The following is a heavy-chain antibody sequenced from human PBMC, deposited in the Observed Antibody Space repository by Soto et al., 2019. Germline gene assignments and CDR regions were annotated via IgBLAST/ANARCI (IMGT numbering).Heavy chain of an antibody. Sequence: SETLSLTCAVSGGSISSSNWWSWVRQPPGKGLEWIGEIYHSGSTNYNPSLKSRVTISVDKSKNQFSLKLSSVTAADTAVYYCARVPCSGGSCYYYYGMDVWGQGTTVTVSS. J-gene: IGHJ6*02. V-gene: IGHV4-4*02. CDR3: ARVPCSGGSCYYYYGMDV. CDR1: GGSISSSNW. D-gene: IGHD2-15*01. CDR2: IYHSGST.